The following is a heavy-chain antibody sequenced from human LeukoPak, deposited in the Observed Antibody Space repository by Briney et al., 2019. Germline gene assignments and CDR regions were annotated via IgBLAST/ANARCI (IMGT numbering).Heavy chain of an antibody. Sequence: GGSLRLSCAASGFTFSTHGMHWVRQDPGKGLERVALILSDGSNKYYADSVKGRFTISRDNSKNTVYLQMSSLRAEDTAIYYCATDGPHYDVDNWGQGTLVTVSS. V-gene: IGHV3-33*01. J-gene: IGHJ4*02. CDR2: ILSDGSNK. CDR3: ATDGPHYDVDN. CDR1: GFTFSTHG. D-gene: IGHD4-17*01.